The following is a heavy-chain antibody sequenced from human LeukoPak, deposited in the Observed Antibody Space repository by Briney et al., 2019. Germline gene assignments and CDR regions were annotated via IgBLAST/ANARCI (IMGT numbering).Heavy chain of an antibody. CDR3: TTDRRGFYDYVWGSYRYVTVDY. Sequence: GGSLRLSCAASGFTFSSYAMSWVRQAPGKGLEWVSAISGSGGSTYYADSVKGRFTISRDNSKNTLYLQMNGLKTEDTAVYYCTTDRRGFYDYVWGSYRYVTVDYWGQGTLVTVSS. CDR1: GFTFSSYA. V-gene: IGHV3-23*01. J-gene: IGHJ4*02. CDR2: ISGSGGST. D-gene: IGHD3-16*02.